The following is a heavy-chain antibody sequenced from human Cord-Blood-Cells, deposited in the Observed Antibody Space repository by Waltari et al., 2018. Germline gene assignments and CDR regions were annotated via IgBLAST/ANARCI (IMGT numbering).Heavy chain of an antibody. D-gene: IGHD2-2*01. Sequence: QVQLQESGPGLVKPSETLSLTCTVSGGSISSYYWSWIRQPPGKGLEWIGYIYYSGSTNYNPSHKSRVTISVDTSKNQFSLKLSSVTAADTAVYYCAKPYCSSTSCYWYFDLWGRGTLVTVSS. J-gene: IGHJ2*01. CDR2: IYYSGST. CDR3: AKPYCSSTSCYWYFDL. CDR1: GGSISSYY. V-gene: IGHV4-59*01.